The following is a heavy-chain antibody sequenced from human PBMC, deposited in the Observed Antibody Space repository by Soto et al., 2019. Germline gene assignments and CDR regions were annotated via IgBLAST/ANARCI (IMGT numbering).Heavy chain of an antibody. Sequence: SVKVSCKASGGTFSSYAISWVRQAPGRGLEWMGGIIPIFGTANYAQKFQGRVTITADESTSTAYMELSSLRSEDTAVYYCAGISSADRYYYYYGMDVWGQGTTVTVSS. D-gene: IGHD6-25*01. CDR3: AGISSADRYYYYYGMDV. J-gene: IGHJ6*02. CDR2: IIPIFGTA. V-gene: IGHV1-69*13. CDR1: GGTFSSYA.